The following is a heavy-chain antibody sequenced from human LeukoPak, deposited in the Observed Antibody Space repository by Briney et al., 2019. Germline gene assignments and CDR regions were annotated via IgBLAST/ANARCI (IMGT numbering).Heavy chain of an antibody. CDR3: ARATGLYYDYVWGSYRSPYYFDY. D-gene: IGHD3-16*02. CDR1: GGSFSGYY. J-gene: IGHJ4*02. CDR2: INHSGST. V-gene: IGHV4-34*01. Sequence: SETLSHTCAVYGGSFSGYYWSWFRQPPGKGLEWIGEINHSGSTNYNPSLKSRVTISVDTSKNQFSLKLSSVTAADTAVYYCARATGLYYDYVWGSYRSPYYFDYWGQGTLVTVSS.